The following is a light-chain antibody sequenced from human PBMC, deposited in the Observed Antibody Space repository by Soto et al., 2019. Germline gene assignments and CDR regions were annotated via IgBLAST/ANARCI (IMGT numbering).Light chain of an antibody. CDR3: LQYGRTPRT. J-gene: IGKJ1*01. CDR1: RHVYFNA. V-gene: IGKV3-20*01. Sequence: FVLTQSPATLSLSPGEPATLSCRTSRHVYFNALAWYQQKPGRPPTLLIYGASTWATGIPDRFSAIGSGTDFTHPISRLEPEDFGGYYCLQYGRTPRTFGQG. CDR2: GAS.